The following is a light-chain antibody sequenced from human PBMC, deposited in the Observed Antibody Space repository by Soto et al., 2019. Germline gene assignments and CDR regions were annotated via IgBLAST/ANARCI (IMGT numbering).Light chain of an antibody. CDR3: QQANSFPRT. J-gene: IGKJ1*01. CDR1: QGISSW. Sequence: DIQMTQSPSSVSASVGARVTITCRASQGISSWLDWYQQKPGKAPKLLIYAASSLQRGVPSRFSGGRSRTAFTHTISSLQPQDFATYYCQQANSFPRTFGQGPKVEI. V-gene: IGKV1-12*01. CDR2: AAS.